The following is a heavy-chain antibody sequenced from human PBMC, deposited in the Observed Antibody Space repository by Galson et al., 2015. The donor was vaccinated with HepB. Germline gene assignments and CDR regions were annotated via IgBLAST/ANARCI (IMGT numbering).Heavy chain of an antibody. Sequence: SLRLSCAASGFTFSSYWMHWVRQAPGKGLVWVSRINSDGSSTSYADSVKGRFTISRDNAKNTLYLQMNSLRAEDTAVHYCARGSLWKGPQWLANWGQGTLVTVSS. CDR2: INSDGSST. CDR3: ARGSLWKGPQWLAN. V-gene: IGHV3-74*01. D-gene: IGHD6-19*01. CDR1: GFTFSSYW. J-gene: IGHJ4*02.